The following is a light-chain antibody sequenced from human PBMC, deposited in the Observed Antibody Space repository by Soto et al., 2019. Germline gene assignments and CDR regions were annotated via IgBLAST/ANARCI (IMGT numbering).Light chain of an antibody. V-gene: IGKV3-15*01. CDR3: QQFTNSPRT. CDR2: GAS. Sequence: EIVMTQSPGTLSVSPGDRATLSCRASQSVSIKFAWYQQKPGQAPRLLIYGASTRATGVPARFSGSGSGTEFTLNSSSLQYEDFAVYYYQQFTNSPRTFGQGTKVEI. CDR1: QSVSIK. J-gene: IGKJ1*01.